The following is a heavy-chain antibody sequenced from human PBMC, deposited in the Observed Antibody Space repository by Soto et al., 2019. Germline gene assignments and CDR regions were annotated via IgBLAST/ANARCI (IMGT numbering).Heavy chain of an antibody. J-gene: IGHJ3*02. CDR2: IYYSGST. V-gene: IGHV4-59*01. CDR3: ARRDYYDSSGYSDAFDI. Sequence: SDTPSHTRSVSGGSISSYDWSLIRQPPGKGLEWIGYIYYSGSTNYNPSLKSRVTISVDTSKNQFSLKLSSVTAADTAVYYCARRDYYDSSGYSDAFDIRGQGTMVTVS. CDR1: GGSISSYD. D-gene: IGHD3-22*01.